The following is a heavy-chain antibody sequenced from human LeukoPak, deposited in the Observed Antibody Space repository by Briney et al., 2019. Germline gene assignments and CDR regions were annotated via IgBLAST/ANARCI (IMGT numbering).Heavy chain of an antibody. CDR2: IYHSGST. V-gene: IGHV4-30-2*01. Sequence: PSETLSLTCAVSGGSISSGGYSWSWIRQPPGRGLEWIGYIYHSGSTYYNPSLKSRVTISVDRSKNQFSLKLSSVTPADTAVYYCARNRDGYNPFEPWGQGTLVTVSS. J-gene: IGHJ5*02. CDR3: ARNRDGYNPFEP. CDR1: GGSISSGGYS. D-gene: IGHD5-12*01.